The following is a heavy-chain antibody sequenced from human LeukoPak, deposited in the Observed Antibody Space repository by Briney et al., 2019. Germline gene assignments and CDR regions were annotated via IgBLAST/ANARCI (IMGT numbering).Heavy chain of an antibody. D-gene: IGHD4-11*01. V-gene: IGHV3-30*18. Sequence: GGSLRLSCAASGFTFSSYGMHWVRQAPGKGREWVAVISYDGSNKYYADSVKGRFTISRDNSKNTLYLRMNSLRAEDTAVYYCAKGPLVTEEYYYYYGMDVWGQGTTVTVSS. CDR2: ISYDGSNK. CDR1: GFTFSSYG. J-gene: IGHJ6*02. CDR3: AKGPLVTEEYYYYYGMDV.